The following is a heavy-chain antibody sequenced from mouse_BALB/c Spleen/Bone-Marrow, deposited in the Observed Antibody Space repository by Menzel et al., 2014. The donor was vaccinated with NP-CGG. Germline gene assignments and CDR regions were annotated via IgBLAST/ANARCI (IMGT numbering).Heavy chain of an antibody. J-gene: IGHJ1*01. V-gene: IGHV7-3*02. Sequence: EVHLVESGGGLVQPGGSLRLSCAPSGFTFTDYYMSWVRQPPGKALEWLGFIRNKAKGYTTEYSAPVKGRFTISRDNSQSILYLQMNTLRAEDSATYYCARDINYDIYWYFDVWGAGTTVTVSS. CDR2: IRNKAKGYTT. CDR3: ARDINYDIYWYFDV. CDR1: GFTFTDYY. D-gene: IGHD2-4*01.